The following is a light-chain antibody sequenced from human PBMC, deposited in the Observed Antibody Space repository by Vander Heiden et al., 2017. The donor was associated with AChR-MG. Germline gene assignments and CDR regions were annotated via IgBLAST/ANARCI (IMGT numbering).Light chain of an antibody. J-gene: IGLJ3*02. V-gene: IGLV2-14*01. CDR1: STDVGAYNS. CDR2: EVS. CDR3: SSYTSSSTLV. Sequence: QSALPQPASVSGSPGQSITVSCPGTSTDVGAYNSVSWYQQHPGKAPKLMVYEVSKRPSGVSNRFSGSKSGNTASLTISGLQAEDEADYYCSSYTSSSTLVFGGGTKLTVL.